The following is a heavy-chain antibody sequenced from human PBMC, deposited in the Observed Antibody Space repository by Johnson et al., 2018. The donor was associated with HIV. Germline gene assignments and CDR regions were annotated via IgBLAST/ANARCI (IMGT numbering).Heavy chain of an antibody. J-gene: IGHJ3*01. D-gene: IGHD6-19*01. CDR2: IFSDGSNT. CDR1: GFTFSSYA. V-gene: IGHV3-74*02. CDR3: ARKQWLAKISSDAFDV. Sequence: VQLVESGGGVVQPGRSLRLSCAASGFTFSSYAMHWVRQAPGKGLEWVSRIFSDGSNTDYADSVKGRFTISRDNAKNTLYLQMNSLRAEDTAAYYCARKQWLAKISSDAFDVWGQGTMVTVSS.